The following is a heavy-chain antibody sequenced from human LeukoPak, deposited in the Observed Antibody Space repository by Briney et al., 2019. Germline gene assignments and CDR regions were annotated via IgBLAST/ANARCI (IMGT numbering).Heavy chain of an antibody. J-gene: IGHJ4*02. D-gene: IGHD3-10*01. CDR3: ASRGGGITMVRGVITPFDY. V-gene: IGHV1-69*13. CDR2: IIPIFGTA. CDR1: GGTFSSYA. Sequence: SVKVSCKASGGTFSSYAISWVRPAPGQGLEWMGGIIPIFGTANYAQKFQGRVTITADESTSTAYMELSSLRSEDTAVYYCASRGGGITMVRGVITPFDYWGQGTLVTVSS.